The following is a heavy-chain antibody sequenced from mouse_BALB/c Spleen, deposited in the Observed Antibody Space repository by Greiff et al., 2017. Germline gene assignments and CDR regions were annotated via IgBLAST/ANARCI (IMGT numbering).Heavy chain of an antibody. D-gene: IGHD2-2*01. CDR1: GYSITSGYY. Sequence: EVQLQESGPGLVKPSQSLSLTCSVTGYSITSGYYWNWIRQFPGNKLEWMGYISYDGSNNYNPSLKNRISITRDTSKNQFFLKLNSVTTEDTATYYCARNYGYDSYAMDYWGQGTSVTVSS. CDR2: ISYDGSN. V-gene: IGHV3-6*02. CDR3: ARNYGYDSYAMDY. J-gene: IGHJ4*01.